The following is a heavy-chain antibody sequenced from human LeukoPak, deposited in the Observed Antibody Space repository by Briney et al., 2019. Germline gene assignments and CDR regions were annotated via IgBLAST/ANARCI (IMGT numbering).Heavy chain of an antibody. Sequence: GGSLRLSCAASGFTFSDYGMSWVRQIPGKGLEWVSTICGDCGNTHYADSVKGRFTISRDNSKNTMWLQMNSLRAEDTAVYYCAKDISGWYGSFAFDIWGQGTMVTVSS. CDR3: AKDISGWYGSFAFDI. V-gene: IGHV3-23*01. CDR2: ICGDCGNT. CDR1: GFTFSDYG. D-gene: IGHD6-19*01. J-gene: IGHJ3*02.